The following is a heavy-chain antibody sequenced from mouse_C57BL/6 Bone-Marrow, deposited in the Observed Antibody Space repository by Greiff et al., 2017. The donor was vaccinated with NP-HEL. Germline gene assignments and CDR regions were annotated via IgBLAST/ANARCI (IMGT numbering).Heavy chain of an antibody. Sequence: VQLQQSGPELVKPGASVKIPCKASGYTFTDYNMDWVKQSHGKSLEWIGDINPNNGGTIYNQKFKGKATLTVDKSSSTAYMELRSLKSEDTAVYYCARCYGSSYGYWYFDVWGTGTTVTVSS. J-gene: IGHJ1*03. CDR2: INPNNGGT. CDR3: ARCYGSSYGYWYFDV. D-gene: IGHD1-1*01. CDR1: GYTFTDYN. V-gene: IGHV1-18*01.